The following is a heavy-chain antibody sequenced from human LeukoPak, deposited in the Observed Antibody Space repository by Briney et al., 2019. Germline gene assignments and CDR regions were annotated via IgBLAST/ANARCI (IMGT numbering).Heavy chain of an antibody. D-gene: IGHD3-10*01. V-gene: IGHV3-9*03. CDR2: ISWKSGSI. CDR1: GFTFDDYA. CDR3: AKDFSMVRGVTSSAFDI. J-gene: IGHJ3*02. Sequence: GGSLRLSCAASGFTFDDYAMHWVRQAPGKGLEWVAGISWKSGSIGYADSVKGRFTISRDNAKNSLYLQMNSLRAEDMALYYCAKDFSMVRGVTSSAFDIWGQGTMVTVSS.